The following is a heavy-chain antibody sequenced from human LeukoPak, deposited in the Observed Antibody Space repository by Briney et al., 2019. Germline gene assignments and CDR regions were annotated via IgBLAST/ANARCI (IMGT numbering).Heavy chain of an antibody. Sequence: GWSVSVSCVASGFTFSSYAMNWVGQARGKGLAGVSAISGSGGSTYYADSVKGRFTISRDNSKNTLYLQMNSLRAEDTAVYYCAKGTAESSGWYEGYFDYWAREPWSPSPQ. J-gene: IGHJ4*02. V-gene: IGHV3-23*01. CDR2: ISGSGGST. CDR1: GFTFSSYA. CDR3: AKGTAESSGWYEGYFDY. D-gene: IGHD6-13*01.